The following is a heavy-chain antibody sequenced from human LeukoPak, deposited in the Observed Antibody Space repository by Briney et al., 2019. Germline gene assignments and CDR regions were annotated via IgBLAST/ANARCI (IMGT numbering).Heavy chain of an antibody. J-gene: IGHJ4*02. Sequence: GSLRLSCAAPGFTFSSYAMHLVRQAPAKGLEYVSGISAYGDNTYYANSVKGRFTISRDNSKNTLYLQMGSLRPDDMAVYYCARDVRQQLATGGFDFWGQGTLVTVSS. CDR1: GFTFSSYA. D-gene: IGHD6-13*01. CDR3: ARDVRQQLATGGFDF. CDR2: ISAYGDNT. V-gene: IGHV3-64*01.